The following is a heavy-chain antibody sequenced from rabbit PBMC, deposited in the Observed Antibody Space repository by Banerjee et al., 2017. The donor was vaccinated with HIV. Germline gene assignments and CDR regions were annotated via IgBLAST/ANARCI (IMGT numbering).Heavy chain of an antibody. CDR2: IYTGSSGST. J-gene: IGHJ4*01. D-gene: IGHD6-1*01. CDR1: GFSFSSGYD. CDR3: ARYMDAGGAGPAYSTRYFGL. Sequence: QSLEESGGDLVKPGASLTLTCTASGFSFSSGYDMCWVRQAPGKGLEWIACIYTGSSGSTYYASWAKGRFTISKTSSTTVTLQMTSLTAADTATYFCARYMDAGGAGPAYSTRYFGLWGPGTLVTVS. V-gene: IGHV1S40*01.